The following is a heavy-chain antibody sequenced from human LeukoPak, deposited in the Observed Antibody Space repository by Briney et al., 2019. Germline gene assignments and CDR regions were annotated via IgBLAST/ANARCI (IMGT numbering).Heavy chain of an antibody. J-gene: IGHJ6*02. D-gene: IGHD6-13*01. Sequence: PGGSLRLSCAAPGCTFSSYAMSWVRQAPGKGQEWVSAISGSGGSTYYADSVKGRFTISRDNSKNTLYLQMNSLRAEDTAVYYCATSPLLLPHSSSWSYYCGMDVWGQGSTVTVCS. CDR3: ATSPLLLPHSSSWSYYCGMDV. CDR2: ISGSGGST. V-gene: IGHV3-23*01. CDR1: GCTFSSYA.